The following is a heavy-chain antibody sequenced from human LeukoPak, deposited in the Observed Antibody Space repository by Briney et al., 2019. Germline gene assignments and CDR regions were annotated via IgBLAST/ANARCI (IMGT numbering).Heavy chain of an antibody. CDR3: ARVFVGYGDYGNWFDP. Sequence: SETLSLTCTVSGGSISSYYWSWIRQPAGKGLEWIGRIYTSGSTNYNPSLKSRVTISVDTSKNQFSLKLSSVTAADTAVYYCARVFVGYGDYGNWFDPWGQGTLVTVSS. J-gene: IGHJ5*02. D-gene: IGHD4-17*01. V-gene: IGHV4-4*07. CDR1: GGSISSYY. CDR2: IYTSGST.